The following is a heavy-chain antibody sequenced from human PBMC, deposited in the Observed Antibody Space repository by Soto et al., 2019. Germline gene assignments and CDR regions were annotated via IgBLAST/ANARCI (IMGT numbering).Heavy chain of an antibody. J-gene: IGHJ4*02. V-gene: IGHV3-21*01. CDR2: ISSSSSYI. Sequence: GGSLRLSCAASGFTFSSYSMNWFRQAPGKGLEWVSSISSSSSYIYYADSVKGRFTISRDNAKNSLYLQMNSLRAEDTAVYYCARDVATTPYVFDYWGQGTLVTVSS. D-gene: IGHD3-10*02. CDR3: ARDVATTPYVFDY. CDR1: GFTFSSYS.